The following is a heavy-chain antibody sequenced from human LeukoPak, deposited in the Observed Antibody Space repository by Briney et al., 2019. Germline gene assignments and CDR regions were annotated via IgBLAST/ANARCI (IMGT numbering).Heavy chain of an antibody. V-gene: IGHV4-39*07. CDR1: GGSISSSSYY. CDR3: ARVVPSQYYYDTYYFDY. CDR2: FFYSGST. J-gene: IGHJ4*02. Sequence: SETLSLTCTVSGGSISSSSYYWGWIRQPPGKGLEWIGSFFYSGSTYYNPSLKSRVTISVDTSKNQFSLKLSSVTAADTAVYYCARVVPSQYYYDTYYFDYWGQGTLVTVSS. D-gene: IGHD3-22*01.